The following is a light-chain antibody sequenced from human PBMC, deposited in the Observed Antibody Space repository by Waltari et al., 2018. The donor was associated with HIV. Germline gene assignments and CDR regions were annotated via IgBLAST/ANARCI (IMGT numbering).Light chain of an antibody. Sequence: QSALTQPASVSGSPGQSLTISCTGRNSDIGAYHFVSWYQQHPGKAPQLILFGVTRRPSGISSRFSGFKSGNAASLTIFGLQDEDEADYFCSSYTTFKTVVFGGGTKLTVL. V-gene: IGLV2-14*01. CDR1: NSDIGAYHF. CDR2: GVT. J-gene: IGLJ3*02. CDR3: SSYTTFKTVV.